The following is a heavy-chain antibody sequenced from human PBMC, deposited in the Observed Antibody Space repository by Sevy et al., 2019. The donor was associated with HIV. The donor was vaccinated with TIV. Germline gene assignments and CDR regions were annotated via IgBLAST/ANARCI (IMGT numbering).Heavy chain of an antibody. D-gene: IGHD3-22*01. CDR2: ISWDSGST. CDR1: GFTFDDYT. V-gene: IGHV3-43*01. CDR3: ASGYSTSIDH. Sequence: GGSLRLSCAASGFTFDDYTMHWVRQAPGKGLEWVSLISWDSGSTYYADSVKGRFTISRDNSKNSLYLQMNSLITEDTALYYCASGYSTSIDHWAQGTLVTVSS. J-gene: IGHJ4*02.